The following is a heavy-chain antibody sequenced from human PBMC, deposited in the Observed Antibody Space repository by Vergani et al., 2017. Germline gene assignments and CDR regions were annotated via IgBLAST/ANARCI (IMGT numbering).Heavy chain of an antibody. D-gene: IGHD5-24*01. CDR3: ASRRTLQREFDI. Sequence: EVQLVQSGAEVKKPGESLKISCKGFGYRFSSSWIGWVRQMPWKGLEWMGIIFPDDSDTRYSPSFQGQVTISADKSISTVYLQWNSLKASDTAMYYCASRRTLQREFDIWGQGTLVTVSS. CDR1: GYRFSSSW. V-gene: IGHV5-51*01. J-gene: IGHJ4*02. CDR2: IFPDDSDT.